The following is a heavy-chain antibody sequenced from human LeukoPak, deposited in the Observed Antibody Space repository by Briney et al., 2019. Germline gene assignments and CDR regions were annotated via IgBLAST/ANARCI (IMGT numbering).Heavy chain of an antibody. CDR2: INTDGSST. CDR1: GFTFNSYW. D-gene: IGHD3-22*01. Sequence: GGSLRLSCAASGFTFNSYWMHWVRQAPGKGLLWVSRINTDGSSTHYANSVKGRLTISRDNAKNMLYLQMNGLRAEDTAVYYCVVWGEDSSGHRFDHWGQGTLVTVSS. J-gene: IGHJ4*02. V-gene: IGHV3-74*01. CDR3: VVWGEDSSGHRFDH.